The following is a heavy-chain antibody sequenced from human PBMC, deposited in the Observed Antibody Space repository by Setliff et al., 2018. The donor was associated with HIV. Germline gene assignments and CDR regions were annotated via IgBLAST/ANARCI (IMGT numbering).Heavy chain of an antibody. D-gene: IGHD6-19*01. V-gene: IGHV3-20*04. Sequence: PGGSLRLSCAASEFTFSNAWMSWVRQAPGKGLEWVSGINWNGGSTGYADSVKGRFTISRDNAKNSLYPQMNSLRAEDTALYYCASGWYYFDYWGQGTLVTVSS. CDR1: EFTFSNAW. J-gene: IGHJ4*02. CDR2: INWNGGST. CDR3: ASGWYYFDY.